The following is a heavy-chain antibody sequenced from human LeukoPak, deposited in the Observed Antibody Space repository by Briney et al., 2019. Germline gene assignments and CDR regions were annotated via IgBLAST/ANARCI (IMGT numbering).Heavy chain of an antibody. CDR1: GGSISSYY. J-gene: IGHJ3*02. Sequence: PSETLSLTCTVPGGSISSYYWSWIRQPPGKGLEWIGYIYYSGSTNYNPSLKSRVTISVDTSKNQFSLKLSSVTAADTAVYYCARVGPGTIIWGQGTMVTVSS. D-gene: IGHD3-3*01. CDR3: ARVGPGTII. CDR2: IYYSGST. V-gene: IGHV4-59*01.